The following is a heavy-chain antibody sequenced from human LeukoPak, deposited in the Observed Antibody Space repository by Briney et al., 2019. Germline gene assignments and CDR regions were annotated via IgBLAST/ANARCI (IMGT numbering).Heavy chain of an antibody. CDR3: AREGGSYPFDY. D-gene: IGHD1-26*01. CDR2: ISWNSGSI. V-gene: IGHV3-9*01. Sequence: PGGSLRLSCTASGFTFDDYAMHWVRQAPGKGLEWVSGISWNSGSIGYADSVKGRFTISRDNAKNSLYLQMNSLRSDDTAVYYCAREGGSYPFDYWGQGTLVTVSS. J-gene: IGHJ4*02. CDR1: GFTFDDYA.